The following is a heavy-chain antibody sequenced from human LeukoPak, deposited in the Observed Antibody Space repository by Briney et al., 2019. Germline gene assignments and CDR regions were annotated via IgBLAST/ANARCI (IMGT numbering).Heavy chain of an antibody. Sequence: SETLSLTCAVYGGSFSGYYWSWIRQPPGKGLEWIGEINHSGSTNYNPSLKSRVTISVDTSKNQFSLKLSPVTAADTAVYYCALVQARVRGVIINADGAYFDYWGQGTLVTVSS. CDR2: INHSGST. J-gene: IGHJ4*02. D-gene: IGHD3-10*01. CDR3: ALVQARVRGVIINADGAYFDY. V-gene: IGHV4-34*01. CDR1: GGSFSGYY.